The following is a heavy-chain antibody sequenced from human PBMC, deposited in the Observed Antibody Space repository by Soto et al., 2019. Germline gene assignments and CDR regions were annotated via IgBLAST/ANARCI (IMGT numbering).Heavy chain of an antibody. V-gene: IGHV4-39*01. CDR3: ARATEGGWYLFDS. Sequence: QLQLQESGPGLVKPSETLSLTCTVSGGSISSSSYYWGWIRQPPGKGLEWIGSIYYSGTTYYKPSLKSRVTISVDTSKNQFSLRLGSVTAADTALYYCARATEGGWYLFDSWGQGTLVTVSS. CDR2: IYYSGTT. J-gene: IGHJ4*02. CDR1: GGSISSSSYY. D-gene: IGHD6-19*01.